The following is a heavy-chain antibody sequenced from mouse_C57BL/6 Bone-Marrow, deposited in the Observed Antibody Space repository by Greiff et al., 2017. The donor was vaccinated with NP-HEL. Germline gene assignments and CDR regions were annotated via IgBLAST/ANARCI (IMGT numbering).Heavy chain of an antibody. J-gene: IGHJ4*01. Sequence: VQLQQSGAELVRPGASVKLSCTASGFNIKDDSMHWVKKRPEQGLEWIGWIDPENGDTEYASKFQGQATITADKSSNTAYLQLSSLTSEDTAVYYCTTCYSNYLYAMDYWGQGTSGNVSS. CDR2: IDPENGDT. D-gene: IGHD2-5*01. CDR1: GFNIKDDS. V-gene: IGHV14-4*01. CDR3: TTCYSNYLYAMDY.